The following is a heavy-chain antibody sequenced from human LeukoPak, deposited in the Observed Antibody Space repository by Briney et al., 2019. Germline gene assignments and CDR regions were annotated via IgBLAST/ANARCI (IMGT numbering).Heavy chain of an antibody. CDR1: GFTFSSYA. CDR2: ISGSGGST. Sequence: GGSLRLSCAASGFTFSSYAMSWVRQAPGKGLEWVSAISGSGGSTYYTDSVKGRFTISRDNSKNTLYLQMNSLRAEDTAVYYCAKDRVSQTGIPLFHYWGQGTLVTVSS. D-gene: IGHD1-1*01. V-gene: IGHV3-23*01. J-gene: IGHJ4*02. CDR3: AKDRVSQTGIPLFHY.